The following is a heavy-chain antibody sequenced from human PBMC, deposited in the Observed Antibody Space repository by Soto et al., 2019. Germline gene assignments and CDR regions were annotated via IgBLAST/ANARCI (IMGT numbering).Heavy chain of an antibody. J-gene: IGHJ4*02. CDR3: VRYLRGAVAGSEFDH. V-gene: IGHV3-74*01. CDR1: GFSFVSYC. Sequence: EVQLAESGGGVVLTGGSLRLSCAASGFSFVSYCMHWVRQVPGEGLAWVSRINGNADNADYADSVKGRFTISRDNAMNRLYLQMERLRAVDTGVYYCVRYLRGAVAGSEFDHWGQGALVTVSS. D-gene: IGHD6-19*01. CDR2: INGNADNA.